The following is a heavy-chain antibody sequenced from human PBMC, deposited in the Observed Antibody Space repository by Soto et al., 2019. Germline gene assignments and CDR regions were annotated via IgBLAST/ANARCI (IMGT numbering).Heavy chain of an antibody. CDR3: ASSGLYSSGWYGDFDY. D-gene: IGHD6-19*01. J-gene: IGHJ4*02. Sequence: TSETLSLTCTVSGGSISSSSYYWGWIRQPPGKGLEWIGSIYYSGSTYYNPSLKSRVTISVDTSKNQFSLKLSSVTAADTAVYYCASSGLYSSGWYGDFDYWGQGTLVTVSS. CDR1: GGSISSSSYY. V-gene: IGHV4-39*01. CDR2: IYYSGST.